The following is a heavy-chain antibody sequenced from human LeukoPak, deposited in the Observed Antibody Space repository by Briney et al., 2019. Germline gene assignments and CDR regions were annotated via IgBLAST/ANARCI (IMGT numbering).Heavy chain of an antibody. V-gene: IGHV4-39*01. CDR3: ASHANYGDPNV. D-gene: IGHD4-17*01. CDR1: GGSFSTYY. CDR2: IYYSGST. Sequence: SETLSLTCGVYGGSFSTYYWSWIRQPPGKGLEWIGSIYYSGSTYYNPSLKSRVTISVDTSKNQFSLKLSSVTAADTAVYYCASHANYGDPNVWGLGTLVTVSS. J-gene: IGHJ4*02.